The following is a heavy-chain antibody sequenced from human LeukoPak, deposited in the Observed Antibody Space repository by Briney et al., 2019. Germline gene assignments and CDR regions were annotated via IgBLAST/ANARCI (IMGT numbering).Heavy chain of an antibody. CDR1: GFTFSCYA. Sequence: GGSLRLSCAASGFTFSCYAMSWVRQAPGKGLEWVSAISGSGGSTYYADSVKGRFTISRDNSKNTLYLQMNSLRAEDTAVYYCAKEILGYSSSWYYFDYWGQGTLVTVSS. J-gene: IGHJ4*02. CDR2: ISGSGGST. CDR3: AKEILGYSSSWYYFDY. V-gene: IGHV3-23*01. D-gene: IGHD6-13*01.